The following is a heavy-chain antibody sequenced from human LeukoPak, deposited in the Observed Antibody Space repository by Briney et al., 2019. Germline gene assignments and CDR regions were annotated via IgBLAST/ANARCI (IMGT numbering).Heavy chain of an antibody. CDR1: EFTVTNNY. Sequence: GGSLRLSCAASEFTVTNNYMSWVRQAPGKGLEWVSAIYSGGSTFHAASVKGRFTISRDNSKNTLYLQMNSLRAEDTAVYYCAKSKGNSSYWGQGTLVTVSS. V-gene: IGHV3-66*01. CDR2: IYSGGST. J-gene: IGHJ4*02. CDR3: AKSKGNSSY. D-gene: IGHD4-23*01.